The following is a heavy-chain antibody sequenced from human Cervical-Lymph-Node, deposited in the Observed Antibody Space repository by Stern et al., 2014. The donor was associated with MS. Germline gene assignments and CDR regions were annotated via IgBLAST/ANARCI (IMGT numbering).Heavy chain of an antibody. Sequence: QMQLVQSGAEVKKPGSSVKVSCKASGGTFSSYGISWVRQAPGQGLEWMGWISAYNGNTNYAQKLQGRVTMTTDTSTSTAYMELRSLRSDDTAVYYCARANYKVVVVAAHFDYWGQGTLVTVSS. CDR3: ARANYKVVVVAAHFDY. D-gene: IGHD2-15*01. J-gene: IGHJ4*02. CDR2: ISAYNGNT. CDR1: GGTFSSYG. V-gene: IGHV1-18*01.